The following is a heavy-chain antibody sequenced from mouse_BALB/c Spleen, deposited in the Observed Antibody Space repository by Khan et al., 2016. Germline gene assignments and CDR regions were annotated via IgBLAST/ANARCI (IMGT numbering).Heavy chain of an antibody. CDR2: IYPGDGDT. D-gene: IGHD3-3*01. CDR1: GYAFSSYW. V-gene: IGHV1-80*01. Sequence: QVQLKESGAELVRPGSSVKISCKASGYAFSSYWMNWVKQRPGQGLEWNGQIYPGDGDTNYNGKFKGKATLTADKSSSTAYMQLSSLTSEDSAVYFCARGLGGDYWGQGTTLTVSS. J-gene: IGHJ2*01. CDR3: ARGLGGDY.